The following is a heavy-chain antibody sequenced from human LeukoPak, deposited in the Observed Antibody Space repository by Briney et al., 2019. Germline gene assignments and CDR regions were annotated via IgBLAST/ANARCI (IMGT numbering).Heavy chain of an antibody. CDR2: IYGSGGSA. CDR3: AKGAHSSGWNPNWFDP. V-gene: IGHV3-23*01. Sequence: QTGGSLRLSCAASGFTFNRYVMSWVRQAPGKGLEWVSSIYGSGGSAYSADSVKGRFTISRDNSKNTLFLQMNSLRVEDTAIYYRAKGAHSSGWNPNWFDPWGQGTPVTVSS. J-gene: IGHJ5*02. D-gene: IGHD6-19*01. CDR1: GFTFNRYV.